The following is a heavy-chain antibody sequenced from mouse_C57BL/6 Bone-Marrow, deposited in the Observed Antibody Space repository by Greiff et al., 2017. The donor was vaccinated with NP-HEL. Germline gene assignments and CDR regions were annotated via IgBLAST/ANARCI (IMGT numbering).Heavy chain of an antibody. D-gene: IGHD4-1*01. Sequence: QVQLQQPGAELVMPGASVKLSCKASGYTFTSYWMHWVKQRPGQGLEWIGEIDPSDSYTNYNQKFQGKSTLTVDKSSSTAYMQLSSLTSEDSAVYYCARGWDPPLDRGQGTLVTVSA. CDR1: GYTFTSYW. V-gene: IGHV1-69*01. J-gene: IGHJ3*01. CDR2: IDPSDSYT. CDR3: ARGWDPPLD.